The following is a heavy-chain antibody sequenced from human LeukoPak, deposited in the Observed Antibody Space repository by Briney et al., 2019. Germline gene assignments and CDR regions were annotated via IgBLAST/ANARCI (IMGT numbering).Heavy chain of an antibody. V-gene: IGHV4-39*01. CDR1: GASITTSYYY. CDR3: ARQVTFGYAYAYYFDF. J-gene: IGHJ4*02. D-gene: IGHD3-16*01. CDR2: FHYSGST. Sequence: SETLSLTCTVSGASITTSYYYWGWIRQPPGKGLEWIGNFHYSGSTYYNTSLKSRVTISVDTSKNQFSLGLSSVTAADTAVYYCARQVTFGYAYAYYFDFWGQGALVTVSS.